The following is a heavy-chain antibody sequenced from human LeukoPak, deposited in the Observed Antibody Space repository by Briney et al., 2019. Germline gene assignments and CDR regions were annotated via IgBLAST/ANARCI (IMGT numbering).Heavy chain of an antibody. D-gene: IGHD4-23*01. J-gene: IGHJ4*02. V-gene: IGHV3-30*18. CDR2: ISKDGSNK. CDR3: AKRGSGGRPYFFDY. CDR1: GFTFSSYP. Sequence: GGSLRLSCEASGFTFSSYPMHWVRQAPGKGLEWVAAISKDGSNKYYADSVKGRYTISRDTSKNTLYLEMNSLSGEDTAVYYCAKRGSGGRPYFFDYWGQGTLVTVSS.